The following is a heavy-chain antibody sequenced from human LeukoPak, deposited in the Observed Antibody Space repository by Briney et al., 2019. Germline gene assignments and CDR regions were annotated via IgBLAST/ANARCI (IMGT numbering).Heavy chain of an antibody. CDR3: ARPRLTINSYFDS. D-gene: IGHD5-12*01. CDR2: IGGIGGTT. V-gene: IGHV3-23*01. Sequence: GGSLRLSCAASGFSFNRYAMSWVRQAQEKGREWVSAIGGIGGTTYYAASVPGRSSISRYNSNNTLYLQMNSLRAEDTAVYYCARPRLTINSYFDSWGQGTLVTVSS. J-gene: IGHJ4*02. CDR1: GFSFNRYA.